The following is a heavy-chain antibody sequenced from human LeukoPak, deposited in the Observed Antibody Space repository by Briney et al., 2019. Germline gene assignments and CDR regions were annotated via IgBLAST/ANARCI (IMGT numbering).Heavy chain of an antibody. CDR2: ISSSGSNI. D-gene: IGHD3-22*01. Sequence: QSGGSLRLPCAASGFTLYRYSMNWVRQAPGKGLEWVSYISSSGSNIYYADSVKGRFTISRDNAKNSLYLQMNSLRAEDTAVYYCARGRRITMIQSAFDIWGQGTMATVSS. CDR3: ARGRRITMIQSAFDI. V-gene: IGHV3-48*01. CDR1: GFTLYRYS. J-gene: IGHJ3*02.